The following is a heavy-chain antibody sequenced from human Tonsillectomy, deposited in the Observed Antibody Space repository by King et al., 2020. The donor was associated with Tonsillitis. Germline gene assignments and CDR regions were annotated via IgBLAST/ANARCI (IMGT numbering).Heavy chain of an antibody. CDR1: GGSISSYY. Sequence: VQLQESGPGLVKPSETLSLTCTVSGGSISSYYWNWIRQPPGKGLEWIGYIYYSGSTNYNPSLKSRVTISVDTSKNQFSLQLSPVTAADTAVYYCARRAGDSSSWYADYWGQGTLVTVSS. V-gene: IGHV4-59*08. J-gene: IGHJ4*02. CDR3: ARRAGDSSSWYADY. CDR2: IYYSGST. D-gene: IGHD6-13*01.